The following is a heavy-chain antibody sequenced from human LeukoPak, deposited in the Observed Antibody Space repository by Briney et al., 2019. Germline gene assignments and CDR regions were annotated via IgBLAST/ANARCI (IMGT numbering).Heavy chain of an antibody. CDR1: GFTFSSYW. J-gene: IGHJ4*02. Sequence: PGGSLRLSCAASGFTFSSYWMSWVRQAPGKGLEWVANIKQDGSGKSYVDSVQGRFTISRDNTKNSLYLQMNSLRAEDTAVYYCARGQTTMTNWGQGTLVTVSS. D-gene: IGHD4-17*01. CDR2: IKQDGSGK. CDR3: ARGQTTMTN. V-gene: IGHV3-7*03.